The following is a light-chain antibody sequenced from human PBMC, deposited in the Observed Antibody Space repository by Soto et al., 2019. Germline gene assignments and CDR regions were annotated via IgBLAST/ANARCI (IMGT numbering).Light chain of an antibody. V-gene: IGLV2-8*01. CDR3: SSYAGSNVV. CDR1: ISDVGGYNY. CDR2: EVS. J-gene: IGLJ2*01. Sequence: QSALTQPPSASGSPGQSVTISCTGTISDVGGYNYVSWYQQHPGKAPKLMIYEVSKLPSGVPDRFSGSKSGNTASLTVSGLQAEDEADYYCSSYAGSNVVFGGGTKLTVL.